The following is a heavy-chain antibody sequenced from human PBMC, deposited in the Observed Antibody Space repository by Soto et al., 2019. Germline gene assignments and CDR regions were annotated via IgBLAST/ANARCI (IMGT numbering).Heavy chain of an antibody. D-gene: IGHD3-10*01. CDR1: GFTVSSNY. CDR3: ARTRPGYYYMDV. J-gene: IGHJ6*03. CDR2: IYSGGST. V-gene: IGHV3-66*01. Sequence: EVQLVESGGGLVQPGGSLRLSCAASGFTVSSNYMSWVRQAPGKGLEWVSVIYSGGSTYYADSVKGRFTISRDNSKKTLYLQMNSLRAEDTAVYYCARTRPGYYYMDVWGKGTTVTVSS.